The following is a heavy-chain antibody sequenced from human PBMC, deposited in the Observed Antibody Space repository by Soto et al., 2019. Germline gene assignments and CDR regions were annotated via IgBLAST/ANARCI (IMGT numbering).Heavy chain of an antibody. CDR3: ARVGVLVSAIRYSNYFDY. CDR1: GGSISSGGYY. J-gene: IGHJ4*02. CDR2: IYYSGST. Sequence: QVQLQESGPGLVKPSQTLSLTCTVSGGSISSGGYYWSWIRQHPGKGLEWIGYIYYSGSTCYNPSLKSRVTISVDTSKNQFSLKLSSVTAADTAVYYCARVGVLVSAIRYSNYFDYWGQGTLVTVSS. D-gene: IGHD2-21*02. V-gene: IGHV4-31*03.